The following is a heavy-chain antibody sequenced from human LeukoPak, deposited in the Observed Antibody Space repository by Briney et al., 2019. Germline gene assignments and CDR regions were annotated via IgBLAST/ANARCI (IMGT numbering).Heavy chain of an antibody. CDR3: AKVPHSWGLFDS. V-gene: IGHV3-30*02. Sequence: GGSLRLSCAASGFTFSSYGMHWVRQAPGKGLEWVAFIRDDGSTRYYANSVQGRFTVSRDNSKNTLYLHMDSLRTEDTAVYYCAKVPHSWGLFDSWGQGTLVTVSS. J-gene: IGHJ4*02. CDR1: GFTFSSYG. D-gene: IGHD7-27*01. CDR2: IRDDGSTR.